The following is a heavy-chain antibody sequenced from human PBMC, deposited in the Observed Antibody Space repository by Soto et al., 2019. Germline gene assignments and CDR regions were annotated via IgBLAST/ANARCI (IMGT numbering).Heavy chain of an antibody. V-gene: IGHV4-59*11. CDR3: ARDLGYYGSDS. J-gene: IGHJ5*01. D-gene: IGHD3-10*01. Sequence: GKLVGLYCSWIRQPPGKGLEWIGYIYYSGSTNYNPSLKSRVTISVDTSKNQFSLKLSSVTAADTAVYYCARDLGYYGSDSWGQGTLVNVSS. CDR1: GKLVGLY. CDR2: IYYSGST.